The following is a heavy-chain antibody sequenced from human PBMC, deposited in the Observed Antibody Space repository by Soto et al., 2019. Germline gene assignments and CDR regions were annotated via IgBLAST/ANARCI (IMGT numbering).Heavy chain of an antibody. CDR3: ARGATIFGVAAYSYYEMEV. CDR1: GGTFSNYA. CDR2: IVPAFGTP. D-gene: IGHD3-3*01. V-gene: IGHV1-69*01. J-gene: IGHJ6*02. Sequence: QVQLVQSGAEGKKPGSPVKVSSRPSGGTFSNYAIRWVRQAPGQGLEWMGGIVPAFGTPNYAQNLQGRITITADDSTTTVYMDLSSLRSEDTAVYYCARGATIFGVAAYSYYEMEVWGQGTTVTVSS.